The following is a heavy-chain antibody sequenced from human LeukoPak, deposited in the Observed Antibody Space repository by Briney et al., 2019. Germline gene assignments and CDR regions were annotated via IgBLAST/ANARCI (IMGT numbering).Heavy chain of an antibody. D-gene: IGHD5-18*01. CDR2: IYYSGST. Sequence: NPSETLSLTCTVSGGSISSYYWSWIRQPPGKGLEWIGYIYYSGSTNYNPSLKSRVTISVDTSKNQFSLKLSSVTAADTAVYYCAREDTAKANFDYWGQGTLVTVSS. CDR3: AREDTAKANFDY. V-gene: IGHV4-59*12. J-gene: IGHJ4*02. CDR1: GGSISSYY.